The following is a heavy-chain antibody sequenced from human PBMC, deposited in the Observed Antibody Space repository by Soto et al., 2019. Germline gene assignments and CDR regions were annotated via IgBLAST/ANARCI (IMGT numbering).Heavy chain of an antibody. CDR2: IFYSGST. J-gene: IGHJ4*02. V-gene: IGHV4-31*03. Sequence: QVQLQASGPGLVKPSQTLSLTCTVSGGSISSGAYYWSWIRQHPGKGLEWIGYIFYSGSTYYNPSLKNRVSISVDTSNNQFSLKLSSVTAADTAMYYCAREAGGHDYWGQGTLVTVSS. CDR1: GGSISSGAYY. D-gene: IGHD3-10*01. CDR3: AREAGGHDY.